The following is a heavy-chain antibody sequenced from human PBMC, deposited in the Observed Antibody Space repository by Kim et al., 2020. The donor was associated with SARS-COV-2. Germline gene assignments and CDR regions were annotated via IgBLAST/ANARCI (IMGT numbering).Heavy chain of an antibody. J-gene: IGHJ4*02. CDR2: VNESGST. V-gene: IGHV4-34*01. CDR3: ARGYLTSVFDGYDY. Sequence: SETLSLTCAVYGASSQTHAWTWIRQSPGKGLEWIGEVNESGSTNYSPSFKSRATISIDTSKKQFSLRLASVTAADTALYFCARGYLTSVFDGYDYWGQGTLVTVSS. D-gene: IGHD3-3*01. CDR1: GASSQTHA.